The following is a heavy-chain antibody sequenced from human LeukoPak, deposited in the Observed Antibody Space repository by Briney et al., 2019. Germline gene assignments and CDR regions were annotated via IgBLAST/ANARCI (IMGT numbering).Heavy chain of an antibody. J-gene: IGHJ4*02. Sequence: GGSLRLSCAASGFTFSSYGMHWVRQAPGKGLEWVAVIWYDGSNKYYADSVKGRFTISRDNAKSSLYLQMNSLRAEDTAVYYCARSSYYDILTGHSYYFDYWGQGTLVTVSS. CDR3: ARSSYYDILTGHSYYFDY. CDR1: GFTFSSYG. V-gene: IGHV3-33*01. D-gene: IGHD3-9*01. CDR2: IWYDGSNK.